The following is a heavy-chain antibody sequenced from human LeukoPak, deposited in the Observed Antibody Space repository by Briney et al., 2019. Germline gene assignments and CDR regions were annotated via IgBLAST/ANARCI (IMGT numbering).Heavy chain of an antibody. Sequence: GGSLRLSCAASGFTFSSYWMYWVRHAPGKGLVWVSRINSDGSSTSYADSVKGRCSISRDNAKNTLYLQMNSLRTEDTAVYFCAKGLTPGIQLWPQDAFDIRGQGTMVTVSS. D-gene: IGHD5-18*01. J-gene: IGHJ3*02. V-gene: IGHV3-74*01. CDR1: GFTFSSYW. CDR3: AKGLTPGIQLWPQDAFDI. CDR2: INSDGSST.